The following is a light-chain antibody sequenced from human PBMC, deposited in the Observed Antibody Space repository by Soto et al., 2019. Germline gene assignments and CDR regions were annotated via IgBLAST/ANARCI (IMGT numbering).Light chain of an antibody. Sequence: QSVLTQPASVSGSPGQSITISCTGTSSDVGDYDYVSWYQQHPGKAPNLMIYEVSKRPSGVSNRFSGSKSGDTASLTISGLQAEDEADYYCSSYTGSSTLYVFGTGTKVTVL. V-gene: IGLV2-14*01. CDR2: EVS. CDR1: SSDVGDYDY. CDR3: SSYTGSSTLYV. J-gene: IGLJ1*01.